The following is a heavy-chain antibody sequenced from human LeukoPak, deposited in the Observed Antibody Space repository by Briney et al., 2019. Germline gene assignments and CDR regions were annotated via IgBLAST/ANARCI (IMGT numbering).Heavy chain of an antibody. Sequence: SETLSLTCTVCGGSISSYYWSWIRQSPGKGLEWVGYIYYSGSTNYNPSLKSRVTISVDTSKNQFSLNLTSVTAADTAVYYCARAIYCYGYYYYAMDVWGQGITVTVSS. CDR3: ARAIYCYGYYYYAMDV. D-gene: IGHD5-18*01. CDR2: IYYSGST. J-gene: IGHJ6*02. V-gene: IGHV4-59*01. CDR1: GGSISSYY.